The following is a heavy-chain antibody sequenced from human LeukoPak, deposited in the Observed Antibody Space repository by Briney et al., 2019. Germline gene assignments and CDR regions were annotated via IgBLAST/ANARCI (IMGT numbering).Heavy chain of an antibody. V-gene: IGHV3-30*04. J-gene: IGHJ5*02. Sequence: GGSLRLSCAASGFTFSSYAMHWVRQAPGKGLEWVAVISYDGSNKYYADSVKGRFTISRDNSKNTLYLQMNSLRAEDTAVYYCARDLMRYCSSTSCLRWFDPWGQGTLVTVSS. CDR2: ISYDGSNK. CDR3: ARDLMRYCSSTSCLRWFDP. CDR1: GFTFSSYA. D-gene: IGHD2-2*01.